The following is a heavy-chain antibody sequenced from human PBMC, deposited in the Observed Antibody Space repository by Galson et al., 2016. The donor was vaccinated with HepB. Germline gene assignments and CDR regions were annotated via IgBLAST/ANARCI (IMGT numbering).Heavy chain of an antibody. D-gene: IGHD3-3*01. J-gene: IGHJ6*02. CDR1: GFTFSSYS. CDR2: ISGSTTYR. CDR3: ARERGYDFWSGYYSPHKYGMDV. V-gene: IGHV3-21*01. Sequence: SLRLSCAVSGFTFSSYSVNWVRQAPGKGLEWVSSISGSTTYRYYADSVKGRFTISRDNAKNSLFLQMNSLRAEDTAVYNCARERGYDFWSGYYSPHKYGMDVWGQGTTVTVSS.